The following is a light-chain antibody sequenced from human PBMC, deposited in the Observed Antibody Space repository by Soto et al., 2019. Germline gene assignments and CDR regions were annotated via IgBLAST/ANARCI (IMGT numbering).Light chain of an antibody. Sequence: EIVLTQSPGTLSLSPGERATLSCRASQSVSSSYLAWYQQKPGQAPRLLIYGASSRATGIPDRFSGSGSGTDFTLTISRLEPEDFAGYSCQQYGSSLTFGQGTRLEIK. J-gene: IGKJ5*01. CDR3: QQYGSSLT. CDR2: GAS. CDR1: QSVSSSY. V-gene: IGKV3-20*01.